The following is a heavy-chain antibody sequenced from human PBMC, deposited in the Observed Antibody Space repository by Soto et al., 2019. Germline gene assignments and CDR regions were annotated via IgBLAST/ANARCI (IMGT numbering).Heavy chain of an antibody. D-gene: IGHD2-8*02. CDR1: GFTFSSYG. CDR2: ISYDGSNK. CDR3: AKDLVLYRDGYNGGFDY. J-gene: IGHJ4*02. V-gene: IGHV3-30*18. Sequence: QVQLVESGGGVVQPGRSLRLSCAASGFTFSSYGMHWVRQAPGKGLEWVAVISYDGSNKYYADSVKGRFTISRDNPKNPLYLEINSLRAEDRAVYYCAKDLVLYRDGYNGGFDYWGQGTLVTVSS.